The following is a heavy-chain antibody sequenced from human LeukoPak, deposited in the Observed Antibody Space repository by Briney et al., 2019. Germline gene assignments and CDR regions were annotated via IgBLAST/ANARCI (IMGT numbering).Heavy chain of an antibody. Sequence: ASVKVSCKASGYTFTSYGISWVRQAPGQGLEWMGWISAYNGNTSYAQKLQGRVTMTTDTSTSTAYMELRSLRSDDTAVYYCARDHPTYYDFWSGYYEGGFDYWGQGTLVTVSS. J-gene: IGHJ4*02. D-gene: IGHD3-3*01. V-gene: IGHV1-18*01. CDR1: GYTFTSYG. CDR3: ARDHPTYYDFWSGYYEGGFDY. CDR2: ISAYNGNT.